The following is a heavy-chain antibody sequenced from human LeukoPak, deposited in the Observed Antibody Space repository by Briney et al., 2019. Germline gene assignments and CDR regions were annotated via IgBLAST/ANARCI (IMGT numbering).Heavy chain of an antibody. CDR1: GYSITNYW. CDR2: IYPADSDT. Sequence: GESLRISCKNSGYSITNYWLGWVRQMPGKGLEWMGVIYPADSDTRYSPSFQGQVTISADKSISTAYLQWSSLKASDTAMYYCARGNYGYFSHGFDFWGQGTLVTVSS. CDR3: ARGNYGYFSHGFDF. J-gene: IGHJ4*02. D-gene: IGHD3-16*01. V-gene: IGHV5-51*01.